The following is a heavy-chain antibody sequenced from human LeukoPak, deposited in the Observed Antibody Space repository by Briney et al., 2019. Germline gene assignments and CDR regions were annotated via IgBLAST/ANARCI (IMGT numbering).Heavy chain of an antibody. J-gene: IGHJ4*02. CDR2: MNPNSRNT. CDR3: ARGGAVAGTKDY. D-gene: IGHD6-19*01. Sequence: DSVKVSCKASGYTFTSYDIKWVRQATGQGLAWMGWMNPNSRNTGYAQKFQGRVTMNRNNSISTAYIELSSLRSEDTAVYYCARGGAVAGTKDYWGQGTLVTVSS. CDR1: GYTFTSYD. V-gene: IGHV1-8*01.